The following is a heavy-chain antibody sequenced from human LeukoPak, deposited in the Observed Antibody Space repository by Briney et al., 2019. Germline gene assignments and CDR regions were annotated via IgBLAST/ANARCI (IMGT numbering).Heavy chain of an antibody. CDR2: IYTTENT. Sequence: PSETLSLTCTVSGGSISSYYWSWIRQPAGKGLEWIGRIYTTENTNYNPSLKSRVTMSVDTSKNQFSLKLSSVTAADTAVYYCATAEYSSSWRPDAFDIWGQGTMVTVSS. D-gene: IGHD6-13*01. J-gene: IGHJ3*02. CDR1: GGSISSYY. CDR3: ATAEYSSSWRPDAFDI. V-gene: IGHV4-4*07.